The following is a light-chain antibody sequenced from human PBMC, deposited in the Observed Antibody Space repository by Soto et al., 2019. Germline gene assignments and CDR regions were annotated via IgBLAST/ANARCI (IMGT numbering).Light chain of an antibody. CDR1: QTISNY. CDR2: ATS. V-gene: IGKV1-39*01. CDR3: QQTYTTPYT. J-gene: IGKJ2*01. Sequence: DIQMTQSPSSLSTSVGDRVTIACRASQTISNYLNWYQQKPGKAPKLLIFATSNLQSGVPSRFSGSGSGTDFTLTISSLQPEDVAAYYCQQTYTTPYTFGQGTNLEIK.